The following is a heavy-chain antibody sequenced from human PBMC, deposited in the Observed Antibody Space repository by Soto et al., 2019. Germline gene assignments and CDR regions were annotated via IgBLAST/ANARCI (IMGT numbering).Heavy chain of an antibody. CDR1: GFTVSSNY. CDR2: IYSGGST. Sequence: GGSLRLSCAASGFTVSSNYMSWVRQAPGKGLEWVSVIYSGGSTYYADSVKGRFTISRDNSKNTLYLQMNSLRAEDTAVYYCARDSGIAVAGTVSDYWGQGTLVTVSS. D-gene: IGHD6-19*01. J-gene: IGHJ4*02. CDR3: ARDSGIAVAGTVSDY. V-gene: IGHV3-53*01.